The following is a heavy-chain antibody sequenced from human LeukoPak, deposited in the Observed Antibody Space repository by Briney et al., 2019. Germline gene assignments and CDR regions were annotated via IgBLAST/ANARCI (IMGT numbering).Heavy chain of an antibody. Sequence: GGSLRLSCAASGFTFSNAWMSWVRQAPGKGLEWVGGIKSKTDGGTTDYAAPVKGRFTISRDDSKNTLYLQMNSLKTEDTAVYYCTTEALMVYAPGGFDPWGQGTLVTVSS. V-gene: IGHV3-15*01. CDR3: TTEALMVYAPGGFDP. D-gene: IGHD2-8*01. CDR1: GFTFSNAW. CDR2: IKSKTDGGTT. J-gene: IGHJ5*02.